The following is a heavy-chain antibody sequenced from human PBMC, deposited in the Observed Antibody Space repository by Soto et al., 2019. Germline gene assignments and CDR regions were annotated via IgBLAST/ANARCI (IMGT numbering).Heavy chain of an antibody. Sequence: QITLKESGPTVVKPTQTLTLTCTVSGFSLSTKYVRVGWIRQPPGKALEWLALIYWDDDKHYSPSLMNRLTITKDTSKNQVVLTMTNVDPVDTATYYCARSMTAIGTSFDSWGQGTLVTVSS. CDR1: GFSLSTKYVR. CDR2: IYWDDDK. D-gene: IGHD6-13*01. CDR3: ARSMTAIGTSFDS. J-gene: IGHJ4*02. V-gene: IGHV2-5*02.